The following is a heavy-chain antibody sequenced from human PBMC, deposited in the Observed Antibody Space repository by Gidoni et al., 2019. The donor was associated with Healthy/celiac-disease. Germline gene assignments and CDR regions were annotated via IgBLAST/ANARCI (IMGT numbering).Heavy chain of an antibody. CDR2: ITSKTAGGTT. CDR3: TAIVLRYFDWSADY. D-gene: IGHD3-9*01. Sequence: EVQLVESGGGLVKPGGSLRRSWAASGCTCRNAWMSWVRQAPGKGLEWVGRITSKTAGGTTDYAAPVKGRFTLSRDDSKTTLYLQMNSLKTEDTAVYYCTAIVLRYFDWSADYWGQGTLVTVSS. J-gene: IGHJ4*02. CDR1: GCTCRNAW. V-gene: IGHV3-15*01.